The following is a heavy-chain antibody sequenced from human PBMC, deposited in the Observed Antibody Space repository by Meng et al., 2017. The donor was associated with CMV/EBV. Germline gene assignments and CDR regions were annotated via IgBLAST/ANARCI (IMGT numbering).Heavy chain of an antibody. D-gene: IGHD2-2*01. CDR3: ARVPYCSSTSCYST. CDR2: INSDGSST. Sequence: GESLKISCAASGFTFSSYWMHWFRQAPGKGLVWVSRINSDGSSTSYADSVKGRFTISRDNAKNTLYLQMNSLRAEDTAVYYCARVPYCSSTSCYSTWGQGTTVTVSS. J-gene: IGHJ6*02. CDR1: GFTFSSYW. V-gene: IGHV3-74*01.